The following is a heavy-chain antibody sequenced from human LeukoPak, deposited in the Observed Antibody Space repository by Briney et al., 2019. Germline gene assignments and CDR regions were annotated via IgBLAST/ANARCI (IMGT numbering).Heavy chain of an antibody. D-gene: IGHD6-19*01. CDR2: LNTDGSDT. CDR1: GFTLSAYW. V-gene: IGHV3-74*01. Sequence: GGSRRLSCAASGFTLSAYWMHWVRQAPGEGLVWVSRLNTDGSDTRYADSVQGRFTISRDNAKNTLYLQMNSLRAEDTAVYYCARSEAVAWSFDLWGRGTLVTVSS. CDR3: ARSEAVAWSFDL. J-gene: IGHJ2*01.